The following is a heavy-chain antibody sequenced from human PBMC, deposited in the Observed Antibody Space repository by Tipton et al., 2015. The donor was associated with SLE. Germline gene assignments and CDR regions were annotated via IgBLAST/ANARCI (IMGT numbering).Heavy chain of an antibody. V-gene: IGHV4-59*12. CDR2: IYYSGST. J-gene: IGHJ4*02. Sequence: TLSLTCAVYGGSFSGYYWSWIRQPPGKGLEWIGYIYYSGSTNYNPSLKSRVTISVDTSKNQFSLKLSSVTAADTAVYYCARVRRWLQGGDFDYWGQGTLVTVSS. CDR3: ARVRRWLQGGDFDY. CDR1: GGSFSGYY. D-gene: IGHD5-24*01.